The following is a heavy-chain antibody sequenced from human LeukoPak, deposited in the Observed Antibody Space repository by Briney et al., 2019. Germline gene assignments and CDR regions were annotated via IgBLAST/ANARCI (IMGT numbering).Heavy chain of an antibody. V-gene: IGHV3-21*01. CDR2: ISSSSSYI. D-gene: IGHD2-15*01. J-gene: IGHJ4*02. CDR1: GFTFSIYS. Sequence: GGALRLSCADSGFTFSIYSMSWVRQAPGKGLEWVSSISSSSSYIYYADSVKGRFTISRDNAKNSLYLQMNSLRAEDTAVYYCARGNSGQDYWGQGTLVTVSS. CDR3: ARGNSGQDY.